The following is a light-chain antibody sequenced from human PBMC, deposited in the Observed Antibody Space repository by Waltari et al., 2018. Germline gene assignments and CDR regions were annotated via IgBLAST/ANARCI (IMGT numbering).Light chain of an antibody. J-gene: IGLJ2*01. Sequence: QSVLTQPPSVSGAPGQRVTISCPGSSPNIGAGYDVQWYQQLPGTAPKFLIYGNSNRPSGVPDRFSGSKSGTSASLAITGLQAEDEADYYCQSYDSSLSIVVFGGGTKLTVL. CDR2: GNS. CDR1: SPNIGAGYD. V-gene: IGLV1-40*01. CDR3: QSYDSSLSIVV.